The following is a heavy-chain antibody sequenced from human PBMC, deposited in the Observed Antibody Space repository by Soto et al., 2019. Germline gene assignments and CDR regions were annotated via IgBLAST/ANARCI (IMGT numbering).Heavy chain of an antibody. J-gene: IGHJ5*02. Sequence: SETLSLTCTVSGGSISSYYWSWIRQPPGKGLEWIGYIYYSGSTNYNPSLKSRVTISVDTSKNQFSLKLSSVTAADTAVYYCARHHRVPSFIAARGGNWFDPWGQGTLVTVSS. CDR1: GGSISSYY. V-gene: IGHV4-59*08. CDR2: IYYSGST. D-gene: IGHD6-6*01. CDR3: ARHHRVPSFIAARGGNWFDP.